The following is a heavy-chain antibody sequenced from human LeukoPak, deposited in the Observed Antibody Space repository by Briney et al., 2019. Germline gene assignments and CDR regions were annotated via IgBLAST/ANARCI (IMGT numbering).Heavy chain of an antibody. CDR1: RFTVSDYY. V-gene: IGHV3-53*01. CDR3: ARINHYDGSGFYRDY. J-gene: IGHJ4*02. D-gene: IGHD3-22*01. Sequence: GGSLRLSCAVSRFTVSDYYMSWVRQAPGEGLEWVSGIYSGGKTYYADSVKGRFTISRDDSKNTLHLQMNSLRAEDTAVYYCARINHYDGSGFYRDYWGQGTLVTVSS. CDR2: IYSGGKT.